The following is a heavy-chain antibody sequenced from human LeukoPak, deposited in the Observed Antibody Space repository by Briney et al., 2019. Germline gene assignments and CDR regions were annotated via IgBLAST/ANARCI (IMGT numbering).Heavy chain of an antibody. D-gene: IGHD2-15*01. V-gene: IGHV3-23*01. CDR3: ARLTNIPSTGYCSGGSCPGDWFDP. CDR1: GFPFSSYA. CDR2: ISGSGGSI. J-gene: IGHJ5*02. Sequence: GGPVRLSCAASGFPFSSYAMSWVRQATGKGLEWVSDISGSGGSIYSVDYVKGRFTISRDNSKNTLYLQMNSLRAEDTAVYYCARLTNIPSTGYCSGGSCPGDWFDPWGQGTLVTVSS.